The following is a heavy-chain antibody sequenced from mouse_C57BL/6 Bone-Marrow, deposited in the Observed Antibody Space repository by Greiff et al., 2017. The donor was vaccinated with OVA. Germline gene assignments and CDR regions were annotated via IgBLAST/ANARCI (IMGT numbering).Heavy chain of an antibody. D-gene: IGHD1-1*01. J-gene: IGHJ2*01. CDR1: GYTFTDYY. Sequence: VQLKESGPVLVKPGASVKMSCKASGYTFTDYYMNWVKQSHGKSLEWIGVINPYNGGTSYNQKFKGKATLTVDKSSSTAYMELNSLTSEDSAVYYCARRIYYYGSSDYWGQGTTLTVSS. CDR2: INPYNGGT. CDR3: ARRIYYYGSSDY. V-gene: IGHV1-19*01.